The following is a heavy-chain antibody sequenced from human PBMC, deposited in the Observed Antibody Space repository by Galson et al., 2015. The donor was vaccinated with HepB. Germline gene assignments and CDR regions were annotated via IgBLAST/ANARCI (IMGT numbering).Heavy chain of an antibody. CDR3: AMVDYSSSYYYYYGMDV. CDR1: GGTFNSYT. Sequence: SVKASCKASGGTFNSYTISWVRQAPGQGLEYMGRVIPILAIADYAQKFQGRVTITADKSTSTAYMELSSLRSDDTAVYFCAMVDYSSSYYYYYGMDVWGQGTTVTVSS. J-gene: IGHJ6*02. CDR2: VIPILAIA. D-gene: IGHD6-6*01. V-gene: IGHV1-69*02.